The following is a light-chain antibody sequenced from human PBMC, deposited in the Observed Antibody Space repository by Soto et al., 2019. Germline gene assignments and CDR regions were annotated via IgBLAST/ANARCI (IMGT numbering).Light chain of an antibody. V-gene: IGLV3-25*02. J-gene: IGLJ2*01. CDR3: QSADSSDTYHVV. Sequence: SYELTQPPSVSVSPGQTARITCSGDALPKKYAYWYQQKPGQAPVLVIYKDSERPSGIPERFSGSSSGTTVTLTISGVQAEDEADYYCQSADSSDTYHVVFGGGTKLNVL. CDR1: ALPKKY. CDR2: KDS.